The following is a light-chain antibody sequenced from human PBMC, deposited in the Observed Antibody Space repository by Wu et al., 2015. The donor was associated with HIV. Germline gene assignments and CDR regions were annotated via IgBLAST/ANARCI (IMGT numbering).Light chain of an antibody. V-gene: IGKV3-15*01. CDR1: QSVSTN. J-gene: IGKJ2*01. CDR2: GAS. Sequence: EIVMTQSPGTLSVSPGQRVTLPCRASQSVSTNLAWYQQKPGQAPRLLIYGASTRATGIPVRFSGSGSETEFTLTISTMQSEDFAVYYCQQYHKWPYTFGQGTKLEI. CDR3: QQYHKWPYT.